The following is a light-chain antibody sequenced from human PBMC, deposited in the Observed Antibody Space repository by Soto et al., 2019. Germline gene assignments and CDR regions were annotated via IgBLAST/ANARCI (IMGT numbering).Light chain of an antibody. CDR3: QQFHRYPWT. CDR1: QSISDL. J-gene: IGKJ1*01. V-gene: IGKV1-5*03. Sequence: DIQMTQSPSTLSASVGDRVTITCRASQSISDLLAWYQQKPGKAPKLLIYTASNLESGVPFRFSGSGSGTEFALTINSLQPDDFATYYCQQFHRYPWTFGQGTKVEIK. CDR2: TAS.